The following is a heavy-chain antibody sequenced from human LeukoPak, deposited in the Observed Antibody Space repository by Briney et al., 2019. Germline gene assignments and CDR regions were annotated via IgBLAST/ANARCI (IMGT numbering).Heavy chain of an antibody. Sequence: GASLKVSCKASGYTFTGYYIHWVRQAPGQGLEWMGWINPNSGGTNYAQKFQGRVTMTRDTSISTAYMELSRLRPDDTAVYYCARDPIADYGGNSFDYWGQGTLVTVSS. D-gene: IGHD4-23*01. V-gene: IGHV1-2*02. J-gene: IGHJ4*02. CDR1: GYTFTGYY. CDR2: INPNSGGT. CDR3: ARDPIADYGGNSFDY.